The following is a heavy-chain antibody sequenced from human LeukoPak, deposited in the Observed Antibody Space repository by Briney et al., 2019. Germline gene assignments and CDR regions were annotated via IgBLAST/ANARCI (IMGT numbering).Heavy chain of an antibody. CDR2: ISSSSSYI. CDR3: AKPHDYGDYVFDY. J-gene: IGHJ4*02. D-gene: IGHD4-17*01. CDR1: GFTFSSYA. Sequence: GGSLRLSCAASGFTFSSYAMSWVRQAPGKGLEWVSSISSSSSYIYYADSVKGRFTISRDNAKNSLYLQMNSLRAEDTAVYYCAKPHDYGDYVFDYWGQGTLVTVSS. V-gene: IGHV3-21*01.